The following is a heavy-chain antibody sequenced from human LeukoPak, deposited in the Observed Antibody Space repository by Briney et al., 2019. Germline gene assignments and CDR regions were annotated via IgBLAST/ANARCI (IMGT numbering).Heavy chain of an antibody. D-gene: IGHD6-6*01. CDR3: AKRVSSSSGGWFDP. V-gene: IGHV3-9*01. CDR1: GFTFDDYA. J-gene: IGHJ5*02. CDR2: ISWNSGSI. Sequence: GGSLRLSCAASGFTFDDYAMHWVRQAPGKGLEWVSGISWNSGSIGYADSVKGRFTISRDNAKNSLYPQMNSLRAEDTALYYCAKRVSSSSGGWFDPWGQGTLVTVSS.